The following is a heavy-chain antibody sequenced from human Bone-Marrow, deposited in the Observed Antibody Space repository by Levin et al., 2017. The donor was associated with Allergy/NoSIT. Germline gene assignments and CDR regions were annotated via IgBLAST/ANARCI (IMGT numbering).Heavy chain of an antibody. CDR1: GFIFSSYA. J-gene: IGHJ5*02. CDR2: ILYDGNHK. Sequence: HTGGSLRLSCAASGFIFSSYAMQWVRQAPGKGLEWVAGILYDGNHKYYANSVKGRYTISRDNSKNTLYLEIDSLRPEDTAMYYCVREGGYSGSGQRRVMWFDPWGQGTLVTVSS. D-gene: IGHD5-12*01. CDR3: VREGGYSGSGQRRVMWFDP. V-gene: IGHV3-30*04.